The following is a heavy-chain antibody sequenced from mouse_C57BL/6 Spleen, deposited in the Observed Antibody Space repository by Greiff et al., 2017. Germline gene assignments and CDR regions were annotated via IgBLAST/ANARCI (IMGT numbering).Heavy chain of an antibody. CDR3: ARGYYGSSYGAY. D-gene: IGHD1-1*01. J-gene: IGHJ3*01. CDR1: GYTFTDYN. Sequence: VQLQQSGPELVKPGASVKIPCKASGYTFTDYNMDWVKQSPGKSLEWIGDINPNNGGTIYNQKFKGKATLTVDKSSSTAYMELRSLTSEDTAVYYCARGYYGSSYGAYWGQGTLVTVSA. CDR2: INPNNGGT. V-gene: IGHV1-18*01.